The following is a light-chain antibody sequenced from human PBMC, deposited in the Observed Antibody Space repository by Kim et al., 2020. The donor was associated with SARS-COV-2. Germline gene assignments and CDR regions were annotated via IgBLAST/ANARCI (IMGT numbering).Light chain of an antibody. J-gene: IGKJ2*01. CDR2: GAS. CDR3: QQYGTSPPYT. CDR1: QTVSSNY. V-gene: IGKV3-20*01. Sequence: SPGESATLSCRASQTVSSNYLGWYQQKPGQAPRLLIYGASSRATGIPDRFSGSGSGTDFTLTISRLEPEDFAVYYCQQYGTSPPYTFGQGTKLEI.